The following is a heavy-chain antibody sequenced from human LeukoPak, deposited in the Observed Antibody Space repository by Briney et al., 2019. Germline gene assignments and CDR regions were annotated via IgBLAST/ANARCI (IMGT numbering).Heavy chain of an antibody. Sequence: GGSLRLSCVVSGFTFSSYEMNWVRQAPGKGLEWVSYISSSGSTIYYADSVKGRFTISRDNAKNSLYLQMNSLRAEDTAVYYCAGGDTAMVHYWGQGTLVTVSS. CDR2: ISSSGSTI. D-gene: IGHD5-18*01. CDR1: GFTFSSYE. J-gene: IGHJ4*02. V-gene: IGHV3-48*03. CDR3: AGGDTAMVHY.